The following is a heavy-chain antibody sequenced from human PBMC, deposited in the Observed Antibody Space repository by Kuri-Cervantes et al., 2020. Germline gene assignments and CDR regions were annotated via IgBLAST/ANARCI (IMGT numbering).Heavy chain of an antibody. CDR1: GFTVSSYY. J-gene: IGHJ4*02. D-gene: IGHD5-12*01. Sequence: GGSLRLSCVASGFTVSSYYMSWVRQAPGKGLEWVSVIYSGGSTNHADSVKGRFTISRDNSRNTLYLQMNSLRAEDTAVYYCARDFGGYDFGYWGQGTLVTVSS. V-gene: IGHV3-53*05. CDR2: IYSGGST. CDR3: ARDFGGYDFGY.